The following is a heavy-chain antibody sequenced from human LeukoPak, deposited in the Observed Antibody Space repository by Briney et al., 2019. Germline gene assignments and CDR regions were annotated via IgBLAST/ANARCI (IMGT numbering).Heavy chain of an antibody. V-gene: IGHV3-21*01. CDR1: GFTFSSYS. CDR2: ISSSSSYI. D-gene: IGHD2-2*01. J-gene: IGHJ6*02. CDR3: AREFPIVVVPAAASYYHYGMDV. Sequence: PGGSLRLSCAASGFTFSSYSMNWVRQAPGKGLEWVSSISSSSSYIYYADSVKGRFTISRDNAKNSLYLQMNSLRAEDTAVYYCAREFPIVVVPAAASYYHYGMDVWGQGTTVTVSS.